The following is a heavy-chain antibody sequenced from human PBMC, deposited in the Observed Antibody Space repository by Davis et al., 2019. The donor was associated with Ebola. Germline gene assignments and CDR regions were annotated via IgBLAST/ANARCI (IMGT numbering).Heavy chain of an antibody. Sequence: PGGSLRLSCAASEFTFSDYYMSWIRQAPGKGLEWLSYISSSGDSIDYADSVKGRFTTSRDNAKNSLFLQMNSLRAEDTAVYYCARGDGSGTYPRKWFDPWGQGTLVTVSS. V-gene: IGHV3-11*04. D-gene: IGHD3-10*01. CDR3: ARGDGSGTYPRKWFDP. CDR2: ISSSGDSI. J-gene: IGHJ5*02. CDR1: EFTFSDYY.